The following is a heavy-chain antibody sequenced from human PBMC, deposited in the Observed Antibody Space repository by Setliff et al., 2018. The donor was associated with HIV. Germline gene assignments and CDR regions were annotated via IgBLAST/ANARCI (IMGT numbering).Heavy chain of an antibody. CDR3: ARSGPQTTWYFDRSGYSHNY. D-gene: IGHD3-22*01. CDR1: GYTFTSYY. V-gene: IGHV1-2*02. Sequence: GASVKVSCKASGYTFTSYYMHWVRQAPGQGLEWMGWINPNSGGTNYAQKFQGRVTMTRDTSTSTAYMELRSLRSDDTAVYYCARSGPQTTWYFDRSGYSHNYWGQGTLVTVS. J-gene: IGHJ4*02. CDR2: INPNSGGT.